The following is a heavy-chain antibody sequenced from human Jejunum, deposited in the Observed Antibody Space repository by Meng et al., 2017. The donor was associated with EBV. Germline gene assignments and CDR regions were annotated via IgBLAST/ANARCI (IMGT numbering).Heavy chain of an antibody. Sequence: VLLQRRVGGLLKPSVTLSLACAFSCEASSDPFCSWIRQPPGKGLEWFGDINQSGRTTYNPSLESRVTLSVDTSKYQFSLRLNSVTAADTAIYYCARVVNWDYGDYGAFDYWGQGALVTVSS. V-gene: IGHV4-34*01. CDR2: INQSGRT. D-gene: IGHD4-17*01. CDR3: ARVVNWDYGDYGAFDY. J-gene: IGHJ4*02. CDR1: CEASSDPF.